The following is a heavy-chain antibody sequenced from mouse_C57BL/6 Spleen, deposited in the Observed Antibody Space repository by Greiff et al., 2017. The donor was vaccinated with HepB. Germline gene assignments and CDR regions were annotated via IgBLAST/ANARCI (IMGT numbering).Heavy chain of an antibody. Sequence: QVQLQQPGAELVMPGASVKLSCKASGYTFTSYWMHWVKQRPGQGLEWIGEIDPSDSYTNYNQKFKGKSTLTVDKSSSTAYMQLSSLTSEDSAVYYCERTDYSNLYAMDYWGQGTSVTVSS. D-gene: IGHD2-5*01. CDR1: GYTFTSYW. CDR3: ERTDYSNLYAMDY. V-gene: IGHV1-69*01. J-gene: IGHJ4*01. CDR2: IDPSDSYT.